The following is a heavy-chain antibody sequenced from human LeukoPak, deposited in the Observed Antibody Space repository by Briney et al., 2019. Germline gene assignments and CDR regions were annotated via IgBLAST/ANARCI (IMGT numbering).Heavy chain of an antibody. V-gene: IGHV1-18*01. J-gene: IGHJ4*02. CDR2: ISAYNGNT. Sequence: ASVEVSCKASGYTFTSYGISWVRQAPGQGLEWMGWISAYNGNTNYAQKLQGRVTMTTDTSTSTAYMELRSLRSDDTAVYYWARAQVVRGVIMYFDYWGQGTLVTVSS. CDR3: ARAQVVRGVIMYFDY. D-gene: IGHD3-10*01. CDR1: GYTFTSYG.